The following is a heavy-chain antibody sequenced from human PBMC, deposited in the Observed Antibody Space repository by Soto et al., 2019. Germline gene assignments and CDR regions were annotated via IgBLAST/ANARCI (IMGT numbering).Heavy chain of an antibody. CDR1: GYTFTSYG. D-gene: IGHD5-12*01. Sequence: QVQLVQSGAEVKKPGASVKVSCKASGYTFTSYGISWVRQAPGQGLEWVGWISAYNGNTNYAQKLQGRVTMTTDTSTSTAYMELRSLRSDDTAVYYCARDYSGYDSNYYYYGMDVWGQGTTVTVSS. J-gene: IGHJ6*02. CDR2: ISAYNGNT. CDR3: ARDYSGYDSNYYYYGMDV. V-gene: IGHV1-18*01.